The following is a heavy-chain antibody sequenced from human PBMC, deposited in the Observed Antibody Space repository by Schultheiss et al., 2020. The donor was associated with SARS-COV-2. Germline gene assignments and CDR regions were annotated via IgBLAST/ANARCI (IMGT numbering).Heavy chain of an antibody. CDR2: INSDGSST. CDR3: ARGTHYDAFDI. CDR1: GFTFSSYA. J-gene: IGHJ3*02. Sequence: GGSLRLSCAASGFTFSSYAMHWVRQAPGKGLVWVSRINSDGSSTSYADSVKGRFTISRDNAKNTLYLQMNSLRAEDTAVYYCARGTHYDAFDIWGQGTMVTVSS. V-gene: IGHV3-74*01.